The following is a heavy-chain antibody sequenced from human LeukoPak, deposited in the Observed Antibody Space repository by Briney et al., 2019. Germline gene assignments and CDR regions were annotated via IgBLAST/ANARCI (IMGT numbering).Heavy chain of an antibody. J-gene: IGHJ4*02. CDR3: ARIRMVAFDY. V-gene: IGHV3-53*01. D-gene: IGHD5-12*01. CDR1: GFTVSNNY. CDR2: IYSGGST. Sequence: GGSLRLSCAASGFTVSNNYVSLVRQAPGKGLEWVSVIYSGGSTYYADSVKGRFTISRDNSKNTLYLQMNSLRAEDTAVYYCARIRMVAFDYWGQGTLVTVSS.